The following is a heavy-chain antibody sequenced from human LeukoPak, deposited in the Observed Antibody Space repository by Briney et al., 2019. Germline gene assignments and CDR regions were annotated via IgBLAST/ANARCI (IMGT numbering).Heavy chain of an antibody. J-gene: IGHJ4*02. Sequence: GASVKVSCKASGYTFTGYYMHWVRQAPGQGLEWMGWINPNRGGTNYAQKFQGRVTMTRDTSISTAYMELSRLRSDDTAVYYCARSPSWSSSWYDYWGQGTLVTVSS. CDR1: GYTFTGYY. V-gene: IGHV1-2*02. CDR3: ARSPSWSSSWYDY. CDR2: INPNRGGT. D-gene: IGHD6-13*01.